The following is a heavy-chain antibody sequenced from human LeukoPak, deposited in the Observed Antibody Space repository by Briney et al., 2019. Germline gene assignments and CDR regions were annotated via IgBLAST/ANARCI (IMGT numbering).Heavy chain of an antibody. Sequence: SETLSLTCTVSGGSITTYYWSWIRQPPGKGLEWIGFIYYSGITNYNPSLKSRVTISVDTSKNQFSLKLSSVTAADTAVYYCARGNRWTGMDVWGQGTTVTVSS. CDR3: ARGNRWTGMDV. D-gene: IGHD3-16*02. J-gene: IGHJ6*02. CDR2: IYYSGIT. CDR1: GGSITTYY. V-gene: IGHV4-59*01.